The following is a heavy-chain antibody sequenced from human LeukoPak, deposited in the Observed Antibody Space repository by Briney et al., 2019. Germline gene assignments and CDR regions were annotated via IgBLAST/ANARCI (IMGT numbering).Heavy chain of an antibody. D-gene: IGHD1-1*01. CDR1: GFTFSSYS. Sequence: GGSLRLSCAASGFTFSSYSMNWVRQAPGKGLEWVSYISSSSSTIYYADSVKGRFTISRDNAKNSLYLQMNSLRAEDTAVYYCASPYNWNYYYYMDVWGKGTTVTVSS. V-gene: IGHV3-48*01. CDR3: ASPYNWNYYYYMDV. CDR2: ISSSSSTI. J-gene: IGHJ6*03.